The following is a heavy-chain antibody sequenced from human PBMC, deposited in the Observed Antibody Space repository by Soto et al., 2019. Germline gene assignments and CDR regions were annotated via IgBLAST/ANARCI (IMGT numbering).Heavy chain of an antibody. Sequence: QLQLQESGSGLVKPSQTLSLTCAVSGGSIGSGGYSWSWIRQPPGKGLEWIGYIYHSGSTYYNPSLKSRVTISVDRSKNQFSLKLSSVTAADTAVYYCARGRDCSGGSCYSYYFDYWGQGTLVTVSS. CDR3: ARGRDCSGGSCYSYYFDY. CDR2: IYHSGST. V-gene: IGHV4-30-2*01. CDR1: GGSIGSGGYS. D-gene: IGHD2-15*01. J-gene: IGHJ4*02.